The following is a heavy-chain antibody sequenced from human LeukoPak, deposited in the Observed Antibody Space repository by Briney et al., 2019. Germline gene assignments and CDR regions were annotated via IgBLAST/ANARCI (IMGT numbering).Heavy chain of an antibody. CDR1: GFTFSSYA. J-gene: IGHJ5*02. CDR3: AKDFYPHGFDP. D-gene: IGHD3-16*02. CDR2: IGTNGGST. Sequence: PGGSLRLSCAASGFTFSSYALSWVRQAPGKELEWVSGIGTNGGSTYYADSVKGRFTISRDNSKNTLYLQMNSLRAEDTAVYSCAKDFYPHGFDPWGQGTLVTVSS. V-gene: IGHV3-23*01.